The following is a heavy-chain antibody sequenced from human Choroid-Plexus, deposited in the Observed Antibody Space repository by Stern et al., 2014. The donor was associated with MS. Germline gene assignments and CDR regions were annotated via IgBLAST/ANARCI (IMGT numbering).Heavy chain of an antibody. CDR3: AKDRQYLTFFFDF. CDR2: ISYDGSK. J-gene: IGHJ4*02. V-gene: IGHV3-30*18. D-gene: IGHD2/OR15-2a*01. CDR1: GFSFSSFG. Sequence: VQLLESGGGVVQHGRPLRLSCAASGFSFSSFGMHWVRQAPGKGLEWVALISYDGSKDYADSVKGRFAISRDNSKNTLYLQMNSLRAEDTAVYYCAKDRQYLTFFFDFWGQGSLFTVSS.